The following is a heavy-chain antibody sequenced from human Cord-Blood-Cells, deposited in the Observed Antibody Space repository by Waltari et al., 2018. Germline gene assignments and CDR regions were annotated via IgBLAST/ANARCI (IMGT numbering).Heavy chain of an antibody. J-gene: IGHJ6*02. V-gene: IGHV3-33*01. CDR2: IGYDGSNK. Sequence: QVQLVESGGGVVQPGRSLRLSCAASGFTFRSYGMHWVRPAPGKGSEWGAGIGYDGSNKYYADSVKGRFTISRDNSKNTLYLKMNSLRAEDTAVYYCARDGTPTSIVVVPAAMSEEFGGGMDVWGQGTTVTVSS. CDR3: ARDGTPTSIVVVPAAMSEEFGGGMDV. D-gene: IGHD2-2*01. CDR1: GFTFRSYG.